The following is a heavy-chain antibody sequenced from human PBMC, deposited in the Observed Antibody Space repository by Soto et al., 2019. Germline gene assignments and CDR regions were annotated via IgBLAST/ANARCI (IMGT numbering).Heavy chain of an antibody. CDR2: IDPGDAYA. D-gene: IGHD2-2*01. CDR1: GYTFTTFW. Sequence: GESLKISCTGFGYTFTTFWISWVRQMPGKGLEWMGRIDPGDAYATYSPAFQGHVTISADKATSTAYLQWSSLKASDTAMYYCARIYCTTTTCDSWFDPWGQGTLVTVSS. V-gene: IGHV5-10-1*01. J-gene: IGHJ5*02. CDR3: ARIYCTTTTCDSWFDP.